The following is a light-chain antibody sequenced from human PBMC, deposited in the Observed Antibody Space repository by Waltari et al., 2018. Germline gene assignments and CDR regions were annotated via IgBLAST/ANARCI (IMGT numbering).Light chain of an antibody. J-gene: IGLJ3*02. V-gene: IGLV4-69*01. Sequence: QQPERGPRYLMKVNSDGSHSRGDGIPDRFSGSSPGAERYLTISSLQSEDEADYYCQTGGHGTWVFGGGTKLTVL. CDR3: QTGGHGTWV. CDR2: VNSDGSH.